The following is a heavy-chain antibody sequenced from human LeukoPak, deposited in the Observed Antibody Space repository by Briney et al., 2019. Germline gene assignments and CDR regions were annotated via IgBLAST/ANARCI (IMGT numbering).Heavy chain of an antibody. Sequence: PGGSLRLSCAASGFTFSSYWMHWVRQAPGKGLVWVSRIKSDGSSTTYADSVKGRFTISRDNAKNTLYLQMNSLRAEDTAVYYCARVDLVVAATYHAFDIWGQGTMVTVSS. J-gene: IGHJ3*02. V-gene: IGHV3-74*01. D-gene: IGHD2-15*01. CDR3: ARVDLVVAATYHAFDI. CDR2: IKSDGSST. CDR1: GFTFSSYW.